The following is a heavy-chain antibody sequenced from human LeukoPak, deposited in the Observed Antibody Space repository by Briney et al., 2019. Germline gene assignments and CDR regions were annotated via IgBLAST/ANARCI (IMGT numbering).Heavy chain of an antibody. CDR2: IRYDGSNK. V-gene: IGHV3-30*02. J-gene: IGHJ4*02. Sequence: PGGSLRLSCAASGFTFSSYGMHWVRQAPGKGLEWVAFIRYDGSNKYYADSVKGRFTISRDNSKNTLYLQMNSLRAEDTAVYYCARGLGPPYSSGWYFDYWGQGTLVTVSS. D-gene: IGHD6-19*01. CDR3: ARGLGPPYSSGWYFDY. CDR1: GFTFSSYG.